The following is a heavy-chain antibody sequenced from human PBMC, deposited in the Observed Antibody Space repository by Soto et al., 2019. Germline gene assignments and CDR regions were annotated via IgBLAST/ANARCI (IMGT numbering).Heavy chain of an antibody. J-gene: IGHJ3*01. CDR2: ISSSATTI. D-gene: IGHD4-17*01. Sequence: PGGSLRLSCAASGFSFSGYEMNWVRQAPGKGLEWVSYISSSATTIYYADSVKGRFTISRDNAEKSLYLQMNSLRAEDTAVYYCARADYGDYAGAFGVWGQGTMVTVSS. CDR1: GFSFSGYE. CDR3: ARADYGDYAGAFGV. V-gene: IGHV3-48*03.